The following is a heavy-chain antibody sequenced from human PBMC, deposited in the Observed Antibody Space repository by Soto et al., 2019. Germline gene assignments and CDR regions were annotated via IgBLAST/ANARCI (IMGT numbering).Heavy chain of an antibody. Sequence: GGSLRLSCVASGVTFSRQDMRWVRQAPGQGLEWMGGIIPIFGTPQYAEKFQDRVTITADESTSTAYMELSSLTSEDTAVYYCATNEGRDGYSFDYWGQGTLVTVSS. J-gene: IGHJ4*02. CDR1: GVTFSRQD. CDR3: ATNEGRDGYSFDY. V-gene: IGHV1-69*01. D-gene: IGHD5-12*01. CDR2: IIPIFGTP.